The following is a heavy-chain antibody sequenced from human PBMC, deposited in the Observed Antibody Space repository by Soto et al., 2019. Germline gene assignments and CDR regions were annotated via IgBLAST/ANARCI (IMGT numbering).Heavy chain of an antibody. CDR1: GFTFSSYG. D-gene: IGHD3-10*02. J-gene: IGHJ6*02. CDR3: AKYSIPLFGELFRDYGMDV. Sequence: GGSLRLSCAASGFTFSSYGMHWVRQAPGKGLEWVAVISYDGSNKYYADSVKGRFTISRDNSKNTLYLQMNSLRAEDTAVYYCAKYSIPLFGELFRDYGMDVWGQGTTVTVSS. CDR2: ISYDGSNK. V-gene: IGHV3-30*18.